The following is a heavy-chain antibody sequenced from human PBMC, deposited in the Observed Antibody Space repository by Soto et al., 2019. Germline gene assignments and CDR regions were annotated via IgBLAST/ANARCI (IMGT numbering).Heavy chain of an antibody. D-gene: IGHD1-26*01. J-gene: IGHJ5*02. V-gene: IGHV3-33*01. CDR2: ISYDGSDR. Sequence: QVQLVESGGGVVQPGRSLRLSCAASGFSFSAYGMHWVRQAPGKGLEWVGVISYDGSDRYYGDSVKGRFLISRENSKNTLYLQMSSLRDKATGVYYCARDRFGGTQGTNWLDPWGQGTLVTVSS. CDR3: ARDRFGGTQGTNWLDP. CDR1: GFSFSAYG.